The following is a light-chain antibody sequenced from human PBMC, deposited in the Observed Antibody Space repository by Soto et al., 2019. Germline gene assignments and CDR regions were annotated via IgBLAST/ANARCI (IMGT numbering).Light chain of an antibody. J-gene: IGLJ2*01. V-gene: IGLV2-14*01. CDR3: SSYTRSSTLGVV. Sequence: QSALTQPASVSGSPGQSITIFCTGTSSDVGGYKYVSWYQQHPGKGPKLMIYEVSNRPSGVSNRFSGSKSGNTASLTISGLQAEDEADYYCSSYTRSSTLGVVFGGGTKVTVL. CDR1: SSDVGGYKY. CDR2: EVS.